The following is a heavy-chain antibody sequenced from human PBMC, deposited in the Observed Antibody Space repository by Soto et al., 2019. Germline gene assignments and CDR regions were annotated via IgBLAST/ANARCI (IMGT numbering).Heavy chain of an antibody. J-gene: IGHJ6*02. CDR3: ARDPSGRPPSFSFYSMDV. V-gene: IGHV3-7*01. Sequence: GGSLRLSCAVSGFTFSNYWMSWVRQAPGKGLEWVANIKKDGNEKYYVDSVKGRFTISRDNAKNSLYLQMNTLRADDTAVYYCARDPSGRPPSFSFYSMDVWGQGTTVTVYS. CDR1: GFTFSNYW. D-gene: IGHD5-12*01. CDR2: IKKDGNEK.